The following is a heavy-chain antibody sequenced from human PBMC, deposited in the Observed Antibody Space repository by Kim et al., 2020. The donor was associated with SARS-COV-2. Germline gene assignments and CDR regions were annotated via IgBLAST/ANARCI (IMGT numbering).Heavy chain of an antibody. CDR1: GYTFTNYY. CDR2: INPSAGST. D-gene: IGHD2-2*01. J-gene: IGHJ6*02. CDR3: AREVCTMGPAGFNQNYCGMDV. V-gene: IGHV1-46*01. Sequence: ASVKVSCTASGYTFTNYYIHWVRQAPGQGLEWMGIINPSAGSTSYAQKFQGRVTMTRDTSTNTGYMEVSSLRSGDTAFYFCAREVCTMGPAGFNQNYCGMDVWGQGTLVIVSS.